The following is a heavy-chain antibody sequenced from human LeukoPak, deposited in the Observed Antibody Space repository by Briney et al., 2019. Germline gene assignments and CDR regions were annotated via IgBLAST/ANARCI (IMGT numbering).Heavy chain of an antibody. V-gene: IGHV3-20*04. CDR3: AKDPGGLTMVRGVLQSPYYYYYYGMDV. Sequence: GGSLRLSCAASGFTFDDYGMSWVRQAPGKGLEWVSGINWNGGSTGYADSVKGRFTISRDNSKNTLYLQMNSLRAEDTAVYYCAKDPGGLTMVRGVLQSPYYYYYYGMDVWGQGTTVTVSS. CDR2: INWNGGST. D-gene: IGHD3-10*01. CDR1: GFTFDDYG. J-gene: IGHJ6*02.